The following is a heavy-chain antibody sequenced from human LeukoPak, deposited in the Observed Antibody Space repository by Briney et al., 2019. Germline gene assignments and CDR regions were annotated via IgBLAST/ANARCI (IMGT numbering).Heavy chain of an antibody. CDR1: GCTFTGYY. V-gene: IGHV1-2*02. J-gene: IGHJ4*02. CDR2: INPNSGGT. D-gene: IGHD3-3*01. Sequence: ASVKVSCKASGCTFTGYYMHWERQAPGQGLEWMGWINPNSGGTNYAQKFQGRVTMTRYTSISTAYMELSRLRSDDTAVYYCARARRITIFGVVITNDYWGQGTLVTVSS. CDR3: ARARRITIFGVVITNDY.